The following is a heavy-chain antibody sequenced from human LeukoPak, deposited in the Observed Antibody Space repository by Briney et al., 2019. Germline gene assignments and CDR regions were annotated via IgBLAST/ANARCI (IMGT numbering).Heavy chain of an antibody. CDR1: GYTFTTYN. Sequence: ASVKVSCKASGYTFTTYNINWVRQAPGQGLEWMGWISAYNGNTNYAQKLQGRVTMTTDTSTSTAYMELGSLRSDDTAVYYCARKCSGGSCHFDYWGQGTLVTVSS. J-gene: IGHJ4*02. D-gene: IGHD2-15*01. V-gene: IGHV1-18*01. CDR3: ARKCSGGSCHFDY. CDR2: ISAYNGNT.